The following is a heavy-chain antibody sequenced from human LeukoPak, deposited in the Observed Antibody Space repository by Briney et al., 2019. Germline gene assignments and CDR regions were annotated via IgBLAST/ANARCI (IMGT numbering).Heavy chain of an antibody. CDR1: KFSFSHYG. Sequence: GGSLRLSCAASKFSFSHYGMHSVRQAPGKGLEWGGVIWHDGSNQYYAESLKGRFTVSRDTSQNTLYLQMNSLRPEDTAVYYCTKDAQRGFDYSNSLEKWGRGTLVTVSS. V-gene: IGHV3-33*06. D-gene: IGHD4-11*01. CDR3: TKDAQRGFDYSNSLEK. CDR2: IWHDGSNQ. J-gene: IGHJ4*02.